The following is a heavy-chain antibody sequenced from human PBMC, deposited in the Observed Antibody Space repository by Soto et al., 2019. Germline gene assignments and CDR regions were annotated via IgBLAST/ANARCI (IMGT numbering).Heavy chain of an antibody. CDR1: GYTFIHYY. J-gene: IGHJ4*02. CDR3: ARSLLQGDF. Sequence: QVQLVQSGAEVKKPGASVKISCKASGYTFIHYYIHWVRQAPGQGLEWMAIINPNGGSTNYAQKFQGRVTVTRDTSTTTGSMELNGLESDDKAVYFCARSLLQGDFWGQGSLVNDSS. CDR2: INPNGGST. D-gene: IGHD2-21*01. V-gene: IGHV1-46*01.